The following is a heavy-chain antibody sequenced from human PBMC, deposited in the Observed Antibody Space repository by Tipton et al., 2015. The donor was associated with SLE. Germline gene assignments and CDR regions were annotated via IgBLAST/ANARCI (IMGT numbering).Heavy chain of an antibody. V-gene: IGHV3-7*01. Sequence: GSLRLSCGASGFTFSRYWMTWVRQAPGKGLEWVATIKEDGSEKYYVDSVRGRFTISRDNAENSLFLQMNSLRAEDTAVYYCARDVGSSGDYYYGMDVRGQGTTVTVSS. CDR2: IKEDGSEK. D-gene: IGHD6-13*01. CDR1: GFTFSRYW. J-gene: IGHJ6*02. CDR3: ARDVGSSGDYYYGMDV.